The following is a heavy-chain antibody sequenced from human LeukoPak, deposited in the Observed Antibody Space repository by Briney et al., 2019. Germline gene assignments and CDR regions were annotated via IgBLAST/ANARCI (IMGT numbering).Heavy chain of an antibody. V-gene: IGHV1-2*02. CDR2: INPNSGGT. D-gene: IGHD3-3*01. J-gene: IGHJ4*02. CDR3: ARDFWSGHYYFDY. Sequence: ASVKVSCKASGYTFTGYYMHWVRQAPGQGLEWMGWINPNSGGTNYAQKFQGRVTMTRDTSISTAYMKLSRLRSDDTAVYYCARDFWSGHYYFDYWGQGTLVTVSS. CDR1: GYTFTGYY.